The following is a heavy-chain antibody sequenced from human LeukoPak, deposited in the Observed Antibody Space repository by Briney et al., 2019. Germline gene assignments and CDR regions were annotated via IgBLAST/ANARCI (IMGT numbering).Heavy chain of an antibody. V-gene: IGHV1-69*13. CDR1: GGTFSSYA. Sequence: PVASVKVSCKASGGTFSSYAISWVRQAPGQGLEWMGGIIPIFGTANYAQKFQGRVTITADESTSTAYMELSSLRSEDTAVYYCARTNLDCKNGVCYDYWGQGTPVTVSS. CDR3: ARTNLDCKNGVCYDY. D-gene: IGHD2-8*01. J-gene: IGHJ4*02. CDR2: IIPIFGTA.